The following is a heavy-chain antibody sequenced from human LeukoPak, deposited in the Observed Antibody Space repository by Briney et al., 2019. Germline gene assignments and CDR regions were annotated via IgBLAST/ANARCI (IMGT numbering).Heavy chain of an antibody. D-gene: IGHD3-22*01. J-gene: IGHJ6*03. CDR3: ARSPPPFYDSSGYHYYHYMDV. CDR2: IYEGEST. Sequence: SETLSLTCILSGGSISNYFCSWIRQPPGRDLEWIGYIYEGESTNYNPSLKSRVTISPDTSKKKFSLKLTSVTAADTAVYYCARSPPPFYDSSGYHYYHYMDVWGKGTTVTVSS. V-gene: IGHV4-59*01. CDR1: GGSISNYF.